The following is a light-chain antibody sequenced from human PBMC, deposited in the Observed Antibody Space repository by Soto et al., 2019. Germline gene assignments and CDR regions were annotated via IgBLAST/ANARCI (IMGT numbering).Light chain of an antibody. CDR3: RSYTTSTTRQIV. J-gene: IGLJ1*01. V-gene: IGLV2-14*03. CDR2: DVS. CDR1: SSDVGGYNY. Sequence: QSVLTQPASVSGSPGQSINISCTGTSSDVGGYNYVSWYQHHPGKAPKLIIYDVSNRPSGVSNPFSGSKSGNTASLTISGLQPEDEADYYSRSYTTSTTRQIVFRTGTKVT.